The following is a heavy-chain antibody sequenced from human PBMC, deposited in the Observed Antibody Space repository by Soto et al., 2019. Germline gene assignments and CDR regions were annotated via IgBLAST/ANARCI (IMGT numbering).Heavy chain of an antibody. CDR2: IYYSGNT. CDR3: ARHRNIVGATGAFDY. D-gene: IGHD1-26*01. CDR1: GGSISTYY. J-gene: IGHJ4*02. Sequence: SETLSLTCTVSGGSISTYYWSWIRQPPGKRLEWIGYIYYSGNTNYNPSLNSRVTISVDTSKNQFSLKVGSVTAADTAVYYCARHRNIVGATGAFDYWGQGTLVT. V-gene: IGHV4-59*08.